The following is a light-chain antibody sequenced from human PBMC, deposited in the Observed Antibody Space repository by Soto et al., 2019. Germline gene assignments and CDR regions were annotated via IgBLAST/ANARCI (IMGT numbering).Light chain of an antibody. Sequence: EIVLTQSPATLSLSPGERATLSCRASQSVSSYLAWYQQKPGQAPRLLIYDASNRATGIPARFSGSGSGTDFTLTISGLQREDFATYSCQQSYRTPLTFGGGTKVDIK. J-gene: IGKJ4*01. CDR2: DAS. CDR3: QQSYRTPLT. V-gene: IGKV3-11*01. CDR1: QSVSSY.